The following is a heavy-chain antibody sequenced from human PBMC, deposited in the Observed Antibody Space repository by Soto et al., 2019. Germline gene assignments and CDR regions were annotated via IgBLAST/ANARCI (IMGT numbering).Heavy chain of an antibody. J-gene: IGHJ6*02. CDR2: ISAYNGNT. CDR1: GYTFTNYG. Sequence: QVQLVQSGAEVKKPGASVKVSCKASGYTFTNYGISWVRQAPGQGLEWMGWISAYNGNTNYAQKLQGRVTMTTDTSTSTAYMELRSLRSDETAVYYCARVGDCSSTSCRYYYYYGMDVWGQGTTVTVSS. D-gene: IGHD2-2*01. CDR3: ARVGDCSSTSCRYYYYYGMDV. V-gene: IGHV1-18*01.